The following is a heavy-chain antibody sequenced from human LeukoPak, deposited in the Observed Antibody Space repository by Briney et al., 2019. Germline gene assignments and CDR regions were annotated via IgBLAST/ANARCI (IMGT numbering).Heavy chain of an antibody. Sequence: SETLSLTCTVSGGSISSYYWSWIRQPPGKGLEWIGYIYYSGSTNYNPSLKSRVTISVDTSKNQFSLKLSSVTAADTAVYYCARGGGFWSGYYLDYWGQRTLVTVSS. CDR2: IYYSGST. CDR1: GGSISSYY. V-gene: IGHV4-59*01. J-gene: IGHJ4*02. D-gene: IGHD3-3*01. CDR3: ARGGGFWSGYYLDY.